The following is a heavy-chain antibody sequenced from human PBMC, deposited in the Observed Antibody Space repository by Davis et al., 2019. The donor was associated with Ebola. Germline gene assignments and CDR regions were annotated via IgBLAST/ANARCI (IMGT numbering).Heavy chain of an antibody. Sequence: GESLKISCKGSGYSFTSYWIGWVRQMPGKGLEWMGIIYPGDSDTRYSPSFQGHVTISADKSIGAAYLQWSSLKASDTAMYYCARTPHGDYSDYWGQGTLVTVSS. V-gene: IGHV5-51*01. CDR1: GYSFTSYW. D-gene: IGHD4-17*01. CDR2: IYPGDSDT. CDR3: ARTPHGDYSDY. J-gene: IGHJ4*02.